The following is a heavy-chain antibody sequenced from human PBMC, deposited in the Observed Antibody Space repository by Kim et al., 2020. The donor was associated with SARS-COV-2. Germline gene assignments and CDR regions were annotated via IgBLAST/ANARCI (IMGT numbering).Heavy chain of an antibody. Sequence: GVSLRLSCATSGFTFSVYAMSWVRQAPGKGLEWVAAINAGGGTTYYADSVKGRFTMSRDKNTLYLQMNSLRAEDTAVYYCAKDPYGGNSWG. CDR1: GFTFSVYA. CDR2: INAGGGTT. V-gene: IGHV3-23*01. CDR3: AKDPYGGNS. D-gene: IGHD4-17*01. J-gene: IGHJ5*01.